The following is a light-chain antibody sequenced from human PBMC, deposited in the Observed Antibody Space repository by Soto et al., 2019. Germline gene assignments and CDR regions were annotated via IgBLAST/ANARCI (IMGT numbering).Light chain of an antibody. V-gene: IGKV4-1*01. CDR1: QSVLYSSNNKNY. J-gene: IGKJ1*01. Sequence: DIVMTQSPEFLAVSLGDTATINCKSSQSVLYSSNNKNYLAWYQQKPGQPPKLLIYWASTRESGVPDRFSGSGSGTDFTLTISRLEPEDFAVYYCQQYGSSPRTFGQGTKVDIK. CDR2: WAS. CDR3: QQYGSSPRT.